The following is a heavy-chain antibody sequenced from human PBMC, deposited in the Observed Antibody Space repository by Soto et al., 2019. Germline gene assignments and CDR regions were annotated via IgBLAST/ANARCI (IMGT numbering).Heavy chain of an antibody. D-gene: IGHD6-13*01. CDR1: GYTFTSYD. CDR2: MNPNSGNT. J-gene: IGHJ4*02. V-gene: IGHV1-8*01. Sequence: GASVKVSCRASGYTFTSYDINWVRQATGQGLEWMGWMNPNSGNTGYAQKFQGRVTMTRNTSISTAYMELSSLRSGDTAVYYCARAGFSSSSWYKLSYWGQGTLVTVSS. CDR3: ARAGFSSSSWYKLSY.